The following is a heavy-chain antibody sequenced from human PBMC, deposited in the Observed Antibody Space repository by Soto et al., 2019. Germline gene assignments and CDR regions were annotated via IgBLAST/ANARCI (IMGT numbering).Heavy chain of an antibody. Sequence: QLQLQESGPGLVKPSETLSLTCTVSGGSISSSSYYWGWIRQPPGKGLEWIGSIYYSGSTYYNPSLKSRVPLSAATSKNQFSLKLSSVTAADTAVYYCATRVDGSGGWYRRGPDWFDPWGQGTLVTVSS. V-gene: IGHV4-39*01. J-gene: IGHJ5*02. CDR2: IYYSGST. CDR3: ATRVDGSGGWYRRGPDWFDP. CDR1: GGSISSSSYY. D-gene: IGHD6-19*01.